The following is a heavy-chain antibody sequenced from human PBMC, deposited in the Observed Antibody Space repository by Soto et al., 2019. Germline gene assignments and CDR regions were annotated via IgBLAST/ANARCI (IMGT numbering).Heavy chain of an antibody. Sequence: GASVKVSCKASGYTFTSYGISWVRQAPGKGLEWMGWISAYNGNTNYAQKLQGRVTMTTDTSTSTAYMELRSLRSDDTAVYYCARVYPVGYCSGGSCYDDPYYYYYMDVWGKGTTVTVSS. CDR1: GYTFTSYG. D-gene: IGHD2-15*01. CDR2: ISAYNGNT. J-gene: IGHJ6*03. V-gene: IGHV1-18*01. CDR3: ARVYPVGYCSGGSCYDDPYYYYYMDV.